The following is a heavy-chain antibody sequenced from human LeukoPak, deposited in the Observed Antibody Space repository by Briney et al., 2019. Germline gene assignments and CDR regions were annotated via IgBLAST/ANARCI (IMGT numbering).Heavy chain of an antibody. J-gene: IGHJ4*02. Sequence: GGSLRLSCAASGFTFINAWMSWVRQAPGKGLEWVGRIKSKTDGGTTDYAAPVKGRFTISRDDSKNTLYLQMNSLKTEDTAVYYCTTDNEPGIAVAGAFDYWGQGTLVTVSS. CDR1: GFTFINAW. CDR3: TTDNEPGIAVAGAFDY. CDR2: IKSKTDGGTT. V-gene: IGHV3-15*01. D-gene: IGHD6-19*01.